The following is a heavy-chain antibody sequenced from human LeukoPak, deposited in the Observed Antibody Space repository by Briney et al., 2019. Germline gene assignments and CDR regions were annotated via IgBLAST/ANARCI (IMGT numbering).Heavy chain of an antibody. Sequence: GGSLRLSCAASGFTFSSYWMHWVRQAPETGLVWVSRIKSDGSSTTYADSVKGRFTISRDNAKNSLYLQMNSLRVEDTAVYYCARARYMDVWGKGTTVTVSS. V-gene: IGHV3-74*01. CDR3: ARARYMDV. J-gene: IGHJ6*03. CDR1: GFTFSSYW. CDR2: IKSDGSST.